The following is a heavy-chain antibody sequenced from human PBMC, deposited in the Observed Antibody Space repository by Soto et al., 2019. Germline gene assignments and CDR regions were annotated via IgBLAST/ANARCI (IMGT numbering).Heavy chain of an antibody. J-gene: IGHJ4*02. Sequence: GASVKVSCKASGYTFTSYGISWVRQAPGQGLEWMGWISAYNGNTNYAQKLQGRVTMTTDTSTSTAYMELRSLRSDDTAVYYCAREEVVPAAMGSYYFDYWGRGTLVTVSS. V-gene: IGHV1-18*01. CDR1: GYTFTSYG. CDR2: ISAYNGNT. D-gene: IGHD2-2*01. CDR3: AREEVVPAAMGSYYFDY.